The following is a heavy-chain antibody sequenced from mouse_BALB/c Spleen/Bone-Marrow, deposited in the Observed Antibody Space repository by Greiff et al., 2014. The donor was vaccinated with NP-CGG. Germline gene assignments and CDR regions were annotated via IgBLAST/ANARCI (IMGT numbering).Heavy chain of an antibody. CDR3: ARNHRGYYFDY. D-gene: IGHD3-1*01. CDR1: GFSLTTYG. Sequence: QVQLKQSGPGLVQPSQSLSITCTVSGFSLTTYGVHWVRQPPGKGLEWLGVIWSGGSTDYNAALISRLSISKDNSKSQVFFKMNSLQANDTAIYYCARNHRGYYFDYWGQGTTLTVSS. J-gene: IGHJ2*01. V-gene: IGHV2-2*02. CDR2: IWSGGST.